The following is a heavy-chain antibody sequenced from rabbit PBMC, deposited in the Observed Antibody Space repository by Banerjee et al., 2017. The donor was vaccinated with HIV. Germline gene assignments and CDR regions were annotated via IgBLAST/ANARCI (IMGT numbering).Heavy chain of an antibody. CDR2: IYARSGST. V-gene: IGHV1S40*01. Sequence: QSLEESGGDLVKPGASLTLTCTASGFSFSSSYYMCWVRQAPGKGLEWIACIYARSGSTYYASWVNGRFTISKTSSTTVTLQMTSLTAADTATYFCARDGSSSGLWGPGTLV. D-gene: IGHD1-1*01. J-gene: IGHJ4*01. CDR1: GFSFSSSYY. CDR3: ARDGSSSGL.